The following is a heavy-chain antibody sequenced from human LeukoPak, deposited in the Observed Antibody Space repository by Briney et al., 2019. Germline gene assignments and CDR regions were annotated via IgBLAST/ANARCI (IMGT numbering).Heavy chain of an antibody. CDR3: AKGSSGWYSAYDY. J-gene: IGHJ4*02. D-gene: IGHD6-19*01. Sequence: GGSLRPSCAASGFTFDDYAMPWVRQAPGKGLEWVSGISWNSGSIGYADSVKGRFTISRENAKNSLYLQMNSLRAEDTALYYCAKGSSGWYSAYDYWGQGTLVTVSS. CDR1: GFTFDDYA. CDR2: ISWNSGSI. V-gene: IGHV3-9*01.